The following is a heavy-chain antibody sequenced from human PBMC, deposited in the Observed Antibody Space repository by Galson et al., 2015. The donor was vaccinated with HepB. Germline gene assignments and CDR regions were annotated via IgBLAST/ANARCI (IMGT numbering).Heavy chain of an antibody. CDR3: ARGPYFGELTRVLVSQH. J-gene: IGHJ1*01. V-gene: IGHV1-18*04. CDR2: IRPDNGGT. Sequence: SCKASGYTFTSFGISWVRQAPGQGLEWVGWIRPDNGGTNYAQNLQDRVTMSTDTSTSTAYMELRSLRYDDTAVYYCARGPYFGELTRVLVSQHWGQGSLVTVSS. CDR1: GYTFTSFG. D-gene: IGHD3-10*01.